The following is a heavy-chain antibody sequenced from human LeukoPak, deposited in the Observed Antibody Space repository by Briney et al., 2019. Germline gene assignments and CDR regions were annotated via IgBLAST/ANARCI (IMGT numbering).Heavy chain of an antibody. CDR2: ISPGGDNI. CDR1: GFTFSDYY. D-gene: IGHD3-10*02. J-gene: IGHJ4*02. CDR3: AKEAPRPVRGFISVYFDY. Sequence: GGSLRLSCAASGFTFSDYYMSWIRQAPGKGLEWVSYISPGGDNIYYADSAKGRFTISRDNSRNSLYLQMNSLRADDTAVYYCAKEAPRPVRGFISVYFDYWGQGTLVTVSS. V-gene: IGHV3-11*01.